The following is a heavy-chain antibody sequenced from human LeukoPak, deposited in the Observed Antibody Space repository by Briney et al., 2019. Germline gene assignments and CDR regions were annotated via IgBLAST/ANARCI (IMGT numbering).Heavy chain of an antibody. D-gene: IGHD3-22*01. CDR1: GFSVRSNS. V-gene: IGHV3-53*01. CDR3: ARDGGHYYDSLGY. J-gene: IGHJ4*02. CDR2: ISSGGDI. Sequence: GGSLRLSCAASGFSVRSNSMSWVRQTPGKGLEWVSVISSGGDIYYADSVKGRFTTSRDNSKNTVYLQMNSLRAEDTAVYYCARDGGHYYDSLGYWGQGTLVTVSS.